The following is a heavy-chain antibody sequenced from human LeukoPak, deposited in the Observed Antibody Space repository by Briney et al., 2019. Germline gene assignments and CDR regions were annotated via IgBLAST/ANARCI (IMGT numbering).Heavy chain of an antibody. Sequence: PGGSLRLSCAASGFTFSDYYMSWIRQAPGKGLEWVSYISSSGSTIYYADSVKGRFTISRDNAKSSLYLQMNSLRAEDTAVYYCARVNNGVYYYGMDVWGQGTTVTVSS. V-gene: IGHV3-11*01. D-gene: IGHD1/OR15-1a*01. CDR2: ISSSGSTI. CDR3: ARVNNGVYYYGMDV. CDR1: GFTFSDYY. J-gene: IGHJ6*02.